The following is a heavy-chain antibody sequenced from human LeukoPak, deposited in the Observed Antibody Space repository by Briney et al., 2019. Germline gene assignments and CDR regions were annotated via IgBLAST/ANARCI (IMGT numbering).Heavy chain of an antibody. V-gene: IGHV3-23*01. CDR3: VKDRKPDSRYNFDY. Sequence: GGSLRLSCAASGFTFSTYAMNWVRQAPGKGLEWVSVITGNGGGIYYADSVKGRFTVSRDNSKNTLYLQMNSLRAEDTATYYCVKDRKPDSRYNFDYWGQGTLVTVSS. J-gene: IGHJ4*02. CDR1: GFTFSTYA. D-gene: IGHD5-12*01. CDR2: ITGNGGGI.